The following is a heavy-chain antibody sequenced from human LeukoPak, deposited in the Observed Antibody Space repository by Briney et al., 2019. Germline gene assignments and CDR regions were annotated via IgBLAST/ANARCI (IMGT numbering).Heavy chain of an antibody. J-gene: IGHJ4*02. CDR1: GFTISTYG. Sequence: GGSLRLSCAAAGFTISTYGMHWVRQAPGKGLELVAVISSDGSNKFYADSVKGRFTISRDNAKNSLYLQMNSLRAEDTAVHYCAGDRARVIDYWGQGTLVTVSS. D-gene: IGHD5-18*01. CDR2: ISSDGSNK. CDR3: AGDRARVIDY. V-gene: IGHV3-33*05.